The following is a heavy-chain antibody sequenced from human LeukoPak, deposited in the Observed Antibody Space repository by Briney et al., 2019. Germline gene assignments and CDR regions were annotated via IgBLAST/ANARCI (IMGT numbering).Heavy chain of an antibody. CDR1: GFTFSSYA. J-gene: IGHJ4*02. D-gene: IGHD2-15*01. CDR3: AKVSSVGDIVVVVAVLDY. V-gene: IGHV3-23*01. CDR2: ISGSGGST. Sequence: PGGSLRLSCAASGFTFSSYAMSWVRQAPGKGLEWVSAISGSGGSTYYADSVKGRFTISRDNSKNTLYLQMNSLRAEDTAVYYCAKVSSVGDIVVVVAVLDYWGQGTLVTASS.